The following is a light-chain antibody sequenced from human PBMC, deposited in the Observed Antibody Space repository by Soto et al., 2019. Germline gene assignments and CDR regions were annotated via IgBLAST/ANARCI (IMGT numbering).Light chain of an antibody. Sequence: DIVMTQSPDSLAVSLGERATINCESSQSVLYSSNNKNYLAWYQQKPGQPPKLLIYWASTRESGVPDRFSGSGSGTDFTLTISSLQAVDVAVYYCQQYYSTPPTFGQGTKVEIK. CDR1: QSVLYSSNNKNY. J-gene: IGKJ1*01. CDR2: WAS. CDR3: QQYYSTPPT. V-gene: IGKV4-1*01.